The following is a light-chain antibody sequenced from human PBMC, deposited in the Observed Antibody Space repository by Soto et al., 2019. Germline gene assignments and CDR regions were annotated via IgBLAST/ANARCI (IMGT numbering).Light chain of an antibody. Sequence: QSALTQPASVSGSPGQSITISCTGTSSDVGGSNHVSWYQQHPGKAPKLMIFDVSTRPSGVSNRFSGSKSGNTASLTISGLQDEDEADYYFSSYATSSTLVLFGGGTKVTVL. CDR3: SSYATSSTLVL. CDR1: SSDVGGSNH. CDR2: DVS. V-gene: IGLV2-14*01. J-gene: IGLJ3*02.